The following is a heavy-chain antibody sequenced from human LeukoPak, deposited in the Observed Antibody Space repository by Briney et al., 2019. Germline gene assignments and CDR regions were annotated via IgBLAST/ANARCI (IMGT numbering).Heavy chain of an antibody. J-gene: IGHJ4*02. CDR2: IKQDGSEK. Sequence: PGGSLRLSCAASGFTFSNYCMTWVRQAPGKGLEWVSNIKQDGSEKYYVDSVKGRFTISRDNAKNSLYLQMNSLRTEDTAVYYCRRPVVPASHTGGYWGQGTLVTVSS. D-gene: IGHD2-2*01. CDR3: RRPVVPASHTGGY. CDR1: GFTFSNYC. V-gene: IGHV3-7*01.